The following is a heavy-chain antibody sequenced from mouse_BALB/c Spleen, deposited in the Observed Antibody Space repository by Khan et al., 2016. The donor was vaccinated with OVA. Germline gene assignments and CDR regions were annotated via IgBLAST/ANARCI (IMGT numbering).Heavy chain of an antibody. J-gene: IGHJ3*01. V-gene: IGHV2-3*01. CDR1: GFSLTDFG. CDR2: IWGDGST. CDR3: AKRTSIYDGYL. D-gene: IGHD2-3*01. Sequence: VQLQESGPGLVAPSQSLSITCTVSGFSLTDFGVSWVRQPPGKGLEWLGIIWGDGSTNYPSTLISRLSISKDNSKSQVFLKLNSLQTDDTATYYCAKRTSIYDGYLWGQGTLVTVSA.